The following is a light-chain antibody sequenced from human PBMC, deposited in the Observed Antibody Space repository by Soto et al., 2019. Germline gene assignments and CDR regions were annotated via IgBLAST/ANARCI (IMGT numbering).Light chain of an antibody. CDR2: LGF. CDR3: MLALQTPRT. CDR1: QSLLHRNGYNY. Sequence: DIVMTQSPLTLTVTPGEPASISCRSSQSLLHRNGYNYLDWYLQRPGQSPQLLIYLGFDRASGGPGRFSGSVSVTDFTLRISRVEAEYVAVYYCMLALQTPRTLVQGTKLEIK. J-gene: IGKJ2*01. V-gene: IGKV2-28*01.